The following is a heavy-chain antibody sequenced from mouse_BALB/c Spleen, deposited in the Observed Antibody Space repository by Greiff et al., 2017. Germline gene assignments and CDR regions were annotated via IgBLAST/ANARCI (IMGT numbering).Heavy chain of an antibody. CDR1: GFSLTGYG. Sequence: VQRVESGPGLVAPSQSLSITCTVSGFSLTGYGVNWVRQPPGKGLEWLGMIWGDGSTDYNSALKSRLSISKDNSKSQVFLKMNSLQTDDTARYYCARDMGDGYYYFDYWGQGTTLTVSS. CDR2: IWGDGST. J-gene: IGHJ2*01. D-gene: IGHD2-3*01. V-gene: IGHV2-6-7*01. CDR3: ARDMGDGYYYFDY.